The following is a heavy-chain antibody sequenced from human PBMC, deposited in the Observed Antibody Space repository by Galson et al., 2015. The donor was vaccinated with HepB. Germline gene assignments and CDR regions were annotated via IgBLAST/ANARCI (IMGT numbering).Heavy chain of an antibody. Sequence: SVKVSCKASGYTFTSYGISWVRQAPGQGLEWMGWISAYNGNTNYAQKLQGRVTMTTDTSTSTAYMELRSLRSDDTAVYYCARDRRWVVPDPYYYYGMDVWGQGTTVTVSS. V-gene: IGHV1-18*04. CDR3: ARDRRWVVPDPYYYYGMDV. CDR1: GYTFTSYG. D-gene: IGHD2-2*01. J-gene: IGHJ6*02. CDR2: ISAYNGNT.